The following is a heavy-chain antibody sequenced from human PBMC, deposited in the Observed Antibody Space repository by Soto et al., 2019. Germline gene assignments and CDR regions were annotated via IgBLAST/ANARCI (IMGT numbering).Heavy chain of an antibody. CDR2: SNHSGST. J-gene: IGHJ4*02. D-gene: IGHD6-6*01. Sequence: QVLLQQWGAGLLKPSETLSLTCAVYGGSFSDYYWSWIRQPPGKGLEWIGESNHSGSTNYNPSLKSRVTISVDTSKSQFSLTLSSVTAADTAVYYCARTSRFEYWGQGTLVTVSS. CDR3: ARTSRFEY. V-gene: IGHV4-34*01. CDR1: GGSFSDYY.